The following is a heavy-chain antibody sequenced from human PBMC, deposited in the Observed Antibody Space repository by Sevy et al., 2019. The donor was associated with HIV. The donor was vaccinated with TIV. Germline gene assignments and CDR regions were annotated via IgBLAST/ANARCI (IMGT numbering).Heavy chain of an antibody. CDR2: ISYDGSNK. J-gene: IGHJ6*02. V-gene: IGHV3-30-3*01. CDR1: GFTFSSYA. D-gene: IGHD2-15*01. CDR3: ARVLGYCSGGSCYSVKSYYYYGMDV. Sequence: GGSLRLSCAASGFTFSSYAMHWVRQAPGKGLEWVAVISYDGSNKYYADSVKGRFTISRDNSKNTRYLQMNSLRAEDTAVYYCARVLGYCSGGSCYSVKSYYYYGMDVWGQGTTVTVSS.